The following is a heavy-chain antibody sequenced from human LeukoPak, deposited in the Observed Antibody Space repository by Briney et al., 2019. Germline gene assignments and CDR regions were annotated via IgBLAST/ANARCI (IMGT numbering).Heavy chain of an antibody. J-gene: IGHJ6*03. V-gene: IGHV3-30*04. CDR1: GFTFSSYA. CDR3: AREGYGYGIYYYMDV. CDR2: ISYDGSNK. D-gene: IGHD5-18*01. Sequence: GGSLRLSCAASGFTFSSYAMHWVRQAPGKGLEWVAVISYDGSNKYYADSVKGRFTISRDNSKNTLYLQMNSLRPEDTAVYYCAREGYGYGIYYYMDVWGKGTTVTVSS.